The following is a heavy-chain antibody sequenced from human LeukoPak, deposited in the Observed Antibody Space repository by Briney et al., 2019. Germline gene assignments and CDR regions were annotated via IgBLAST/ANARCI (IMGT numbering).Heavy chain of an antibody. CDR2: INPSGGST. J-gene: IGHJ4*02. CDR3: ARDIVVIPAANGIDY. V-gene: IGHV1-46*01. CDR1: GYTFTSYY. D-gene: IGHD2-2*01. Sequence: ASVQFSCKASGYTFTSYYMHWVRPAPGQGLEWMGIINPSGGSTSYAQKFQGRVTMTRDTSTTTVYMELSSLRSEDTAVYYCARDIVVIPAANGIDYWGQGALVTVSS.